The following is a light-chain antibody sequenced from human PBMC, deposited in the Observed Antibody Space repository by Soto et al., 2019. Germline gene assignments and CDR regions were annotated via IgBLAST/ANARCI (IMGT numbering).Light chain of an antibody. CDR2: DAS. V-gene: IGKV3D-15*01. CDR3: QQYNNWPPVYT. Sequence: EIVLTQSPATLSVSPGERATLSCRASQSVSSKLAWYQQKPGQAPRLLIYDASTRATGIPARLSGSGSGTEFTLPISSLQSEDFAVYYCQQYNNWPPVYTFGQGTKLEIK. CDR1: QSVSSK. J-gene: IGKJ2*01.